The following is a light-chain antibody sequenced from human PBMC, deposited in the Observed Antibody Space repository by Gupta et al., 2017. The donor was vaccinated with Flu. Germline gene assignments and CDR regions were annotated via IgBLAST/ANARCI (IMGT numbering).Light chain of an antibody. J-gene: IGLJ2*01. CDR3: QTLGTGIVV. CDR1: SGHSRYA. Sequence: QLVLAPSPSASASLGAAVKLTCPLSSGHSRYAIAWHQQQPEKGPRYLMTINSDGSHSKGGRIPDHFSGSSSGAERYPTIASCQSEGEADYHCQTLGTGIVVFGGGTKLTVL. V-gene: IGLV4-69*01. CDR2: INSDGSH.